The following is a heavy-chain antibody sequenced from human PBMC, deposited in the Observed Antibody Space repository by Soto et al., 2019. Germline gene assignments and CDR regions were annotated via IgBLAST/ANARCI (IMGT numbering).Heavy chain of an antibody. V-gene: IGHV3-23*01. CDR3: AKDPWRHIDFNGFDT. Sequence: EAQLLESGGGLVQPGGSLRLSCAASGCTFSSFAMSWVRQAPGKGLEWVAAISASGSITYYVDSVKGRLTISRDKSTNPLYLPMYSLRAEDTAVYYCAKDPWRHIDFNGFDTWGQGTVVTVSS. D-gene: IGHD6-25*01. CDR2: ISASGSIT. CDR1: GCTFSSFA. J-gene: IGHJ5*02.